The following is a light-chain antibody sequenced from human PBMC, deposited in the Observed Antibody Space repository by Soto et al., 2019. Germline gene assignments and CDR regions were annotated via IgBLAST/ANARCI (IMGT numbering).Light chain of an antibody. CDR2: AAS. CDR3: QQSYSTLRT. J-gene: IGKJ1*01. V-gene: IGKV1-39*01. CDR1: QSISSY. Sequence: DIQMTQSPSSLSASVGARVTITCLASQSISSYLNWYQQKPGKAPKLLIYAASSLQSGVPSRFSGSGSGTDFTLTISSLQPEDFATYYCQQSYSTLRTFGQGTKVDIK.